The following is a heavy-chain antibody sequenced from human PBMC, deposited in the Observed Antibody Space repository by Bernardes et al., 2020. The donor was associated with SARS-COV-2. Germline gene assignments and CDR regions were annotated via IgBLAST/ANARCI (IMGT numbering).Heavy chain of an antibody. Sequence: ASVKVSCRASGYIFTNFGISWLRQAPGQGLEWMGRISVYNSITSYGQKFQGRVTMTTDTSTNTAYMELRSLTSDDTAVYYCAKESGGVQAFWGQGTPVTVSS. J-gene: IGHJ4*02. D-gene: IGHD2-8*02. V-gene: IGHV1-18*04. CDR3: AKESGGVQAF. CDR2: ISVYNSIT. CDR1: GYIFTNFG.